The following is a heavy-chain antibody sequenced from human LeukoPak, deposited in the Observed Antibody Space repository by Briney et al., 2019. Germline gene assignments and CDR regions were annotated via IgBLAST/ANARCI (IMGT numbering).Heavy chain of an antibody. J-gene: IGHJ4*02. CDR1: GFTFSSYA. Sequence: GGSLRLSCAASGFTFSSYAMSWVRQAPGKGLEWVSAISGSGGSTYYADSVRGRVTISRDNSKNTLYLQMNSLRAEDTAVYYCAKDIYSSGWYIESDYWGQGTLVTVSS. V-gene: IGHV3-23*01. D-gene: IGHD6-19*01. CDR2: ISGSGGST. CDR3: AKDIYSSGWYIESDY.